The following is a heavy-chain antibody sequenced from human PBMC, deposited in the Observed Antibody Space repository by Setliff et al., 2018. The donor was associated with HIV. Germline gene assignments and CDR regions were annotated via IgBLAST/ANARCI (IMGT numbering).Heavy chain of an antibody. D-gene: IGHD3-10*01. CDR3: AASISSRHYYGSAL. Sequence: ASVKVSCKISGYTLSELSMHWVRQAPGKGLWWMVGFNPEEGKTIYAQKFQGRVTMTEDTSTDTAFMDLNNLRSEDTAVYYCAASISSRHYYGSALWGRGTLVTVSS. CDR2: FNPEEGKT. V-gene: IGHV1-24*01. CDR1: GYTLSELS. J-gene: IGHJ2*01.